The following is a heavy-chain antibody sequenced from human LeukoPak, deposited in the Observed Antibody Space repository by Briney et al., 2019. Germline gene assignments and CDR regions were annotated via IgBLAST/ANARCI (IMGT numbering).Heavy chain of an antibody. J-gene: IGHJ4*02. CDR2: ISAYNGNT. D-gene: IGHD3-3*01. Sequence: ASVTVSCKASGYTFTSYGISWVRQAPGQGLEGMGWISAYNGNTNYSQKLQGRVTMTTDTSTSTAYMELRSLRSDDTAVYYCARDQGIYDFWSGYYRSYFNYSFDYGGQGTLVTVS. CDR3: ARDQGIYDFWSGYYRSYFNYSFDY. CDR1: GYTFTSYG. V-gene: IGHV1-18*01.